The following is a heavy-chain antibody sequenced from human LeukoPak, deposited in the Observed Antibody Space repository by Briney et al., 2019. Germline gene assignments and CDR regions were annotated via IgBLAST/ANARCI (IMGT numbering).Heavy chain of an antibody. CDR1: GFSFTTYG. J-gene: IGHJ4*02. CDR3: ARDACSGGACFDC. CDR2: IWYDGSKT. Sequence: GGSLRLSCATSGFSFTTYGFHWVRQAPGKGLEWVAVIWYDGSKTYYPDSVKGRFTMSRDNSKNTLDLQMNSLRADDTAVYYCARDACSGGACFDCWGQGTLVTVSS. D-gene: IGHD2-21*02. V-gene: IGHV3-33*01.